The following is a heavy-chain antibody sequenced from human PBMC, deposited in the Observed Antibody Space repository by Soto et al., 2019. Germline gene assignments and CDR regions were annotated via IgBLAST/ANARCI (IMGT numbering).Heavy chain of an antibody. V-gene: IGHV3-15*01. CDR2: IKSKTDGGTT. CDR1: GFTFSNAW. J-gene: IGHJ3*02. D-gene: IGHD4-17*01. CDR3: TTDYGDYDGGAFDI. Sequence: ESGGGLVKPGGSLRLSCAASGFTFSNAWMSWVRQAPGKGLEWVGRIKSKTDGGTTDYAAPVKGRFTISRDDSKNTLYLQMNSLKTEDTAVYYCTTDYGDYDGGAFDIWGQGTMVTVSS.